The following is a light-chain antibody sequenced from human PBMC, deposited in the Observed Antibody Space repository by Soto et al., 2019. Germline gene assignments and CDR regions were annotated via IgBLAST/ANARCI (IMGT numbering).Light chain of an antibody. CDR2: GAS. J-gene: IGKJ1*01. V-gene: IGKV3-15*01. Sequence: DIVMTQSPPTLSVSPGERATLSCRASQRVRRNLAWYQHKPGQAPRLLIDGASTRDTDIPPRFSGGGSGTEFTLTISSLQPEDFAVYYCQQYDNWPRTFGQGTKVEVK. CDR3: QQYDNWPRT. CDR1: QRVRRN.